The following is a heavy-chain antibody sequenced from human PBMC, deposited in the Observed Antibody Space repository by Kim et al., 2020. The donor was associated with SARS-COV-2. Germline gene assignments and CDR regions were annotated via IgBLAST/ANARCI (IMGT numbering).Heavy chain of an antibody. Sequence: GGSLRLSCAASGFTFSSYSMNWVRQAPGKGLEWVSYISSSSSTIYYADSVKGRFTISRDNAKNSLYLQMNSLRAEDTAVYYCARHYYGSGSYYDPSGYYGMDVWGQGTTVTVSS. J-gene: IGHJ6*02. D-gene: IGHD3-10*01. CDR1: GFTFSSYS. V-gene: IGHV3-48*04. CDR3: ARHYYGSGSYYDPSGYYGMDV. CDR2: ISSSSSTI.